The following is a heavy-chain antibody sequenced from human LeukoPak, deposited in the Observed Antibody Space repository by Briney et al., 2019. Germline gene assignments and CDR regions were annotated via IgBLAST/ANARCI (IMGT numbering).Heavy chain of an antibody. V-gene: IGHV3-33*01. CDR3: ARDYCDYLYAFDI. CDR1: GFTFSSYG. CDR2: IWYDGSNK. D-gene: IGHD4-17*01. J-gene: IGHJ3*02. Sequence: TGGSLRLSCAASGFTFSSYGMHWVRQAPGKGLEWVAVIWYDGSNKYYADSVKGRFTISRDNSKNTLYLQMNSLRAEDTAVYYCARDYCDYLYAFDIWGQGTMVTVSS.